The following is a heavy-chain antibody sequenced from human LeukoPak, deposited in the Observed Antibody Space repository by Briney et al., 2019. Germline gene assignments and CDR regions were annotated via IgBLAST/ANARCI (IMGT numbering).Heavy chain of an antibody. CDR1: GGTFSRYA. D-gene: IGHD1-26*01. Sequence: ASVKVSCKAPGGTFSRYAISWVRQAPGQGLEWMGGISPIFGTVNYAQKFQGRVTITADESTSTAYMEVSSLRSEDTAVYYCARAKGATPHFDYWGQGTLVTVSS. CDR3: ARAKGATPHFDY. CDR2: ISPIFGTV. J-gene: IGHJ4*02. V-gene: IGHV1-69*13.